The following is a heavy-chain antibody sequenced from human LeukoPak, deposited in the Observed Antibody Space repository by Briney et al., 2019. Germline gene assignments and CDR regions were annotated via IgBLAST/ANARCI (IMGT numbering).Heavy chain of an antibody. CDR1: GGSFSGYS. Sequence: SETLSLTCAVYGGSFSGYSWNWIRQPPEKGLEWIGEINHSGSTNYNPSLKSRVTISVDTSKSQFSLKLTSVTAADTAVYYCARHVAWFGSYYMDDWGKGTTVIISS. V-gene: IGHV4-34*01. J-gene: IGHJ6*03. CDR3: ARHVAWFGSYYMDD. D-gene: IGHD3-10*01. CDR2: INHSGST.